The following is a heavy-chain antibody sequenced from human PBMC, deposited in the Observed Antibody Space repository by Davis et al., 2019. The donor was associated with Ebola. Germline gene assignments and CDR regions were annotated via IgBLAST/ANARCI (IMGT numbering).Heavy chain of an antibody. CDR2: IYYSGST. V-gene: IGHV4-59*01. CDR1: GGSISSYY. Sequence: PSETLSLTCTVSGGSISSYYWSWIRQPPGKGLEWIGYIYYSGSTNYNPSLKSRVTISVDTSKNQFSLKLSSVTAADTAVYYCARWGGVDTAIVGMDVWGQGTTVTVSS. D-gene: IGHD5-18*01. J-gene: IGHJ6*02. CDR3: ARWGGVDTAIVGMDV.